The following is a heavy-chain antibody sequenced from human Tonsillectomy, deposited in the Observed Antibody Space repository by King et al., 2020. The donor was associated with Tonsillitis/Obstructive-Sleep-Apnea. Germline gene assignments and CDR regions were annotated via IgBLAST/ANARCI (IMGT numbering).Heavy chain of an antibody. V-gene: IGHV4-59*01. CDR1: GGSISSYY. Sequence: QLQESGPGLVKPSETLSLTCTVSGGSISSYYWSWIRQPPGKGLEWIGYIYYSGSTNYNPSLKSRVTISVDTSKNQVSLKLSSVTAADTAVYYCARAPGYSSGWYYFDYWGQGTLVTVSS. D-gene: IGHD6-19*01. J-gene: IGHJ4*02. CDR2: IYYSGST. CDR3: ARAPGYSSGWYYFDY.